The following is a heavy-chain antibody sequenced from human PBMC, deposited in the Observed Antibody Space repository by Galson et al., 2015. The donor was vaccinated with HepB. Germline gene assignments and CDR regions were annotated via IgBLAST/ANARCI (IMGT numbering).Heavy chain of an antibody. J-gene: IGHJ6*03. Sequence: SVKVSCKASGYTFTSYGISWVRQAPGQGLEWMGWISAYNGNTNYAQKLQGRVTMTTDTSTSTAYMELRSLRSDDTAVYYCARAGGSGGGIAAAGPLFGSAYYMDVWGKGTTVTVSS. CDR1: GYTFTSYG. D-gene: IGHD6-13*01. CDR2: ISAYNGNT. CDR3: ARAGGSGGGIAAAGPLFGSAYYMDV. V-gene: IGHV1-18*01.